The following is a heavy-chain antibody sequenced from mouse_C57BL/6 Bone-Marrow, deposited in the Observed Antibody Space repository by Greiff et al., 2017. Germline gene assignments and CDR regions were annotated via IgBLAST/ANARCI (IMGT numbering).Heavy chain of an antibody. Sequence: QVTLKVSGPGILPPSQTLSLACPFSGISLRTSGLGLSWLRKPPGKALEWLASIWNNANYYNPSLKSRLTISKETSNYQVFLKLTIVDTAASATYYGAWREQLCWVAYWGQGTLVTVSA. D-gene: IGHD1-1*02. J-gene: IGHJ3*01. CDR1: ISLRTSGLGL. CDR3: WREQLCWVAY. V-gene: IGHV8-2*01. CDR2: WNNANY.